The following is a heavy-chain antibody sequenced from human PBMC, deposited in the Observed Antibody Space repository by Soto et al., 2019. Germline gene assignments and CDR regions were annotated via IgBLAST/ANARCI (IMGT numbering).Heavy chain of an antibody. Sequence: GGSLRLSCASSGFTFSHYDMHWVRQAPGKGLEWVSAIGRNGATYYAGSVKGRFTVSRDNSKNTLYLQMNSLRAEDTAVYYCARSGYYYPLDFDHWGQGNLVTVSS. J-gene: IGHJ4*02. D-gene: IGHD3-22*01. CDR1: GFTFSHYD. CDR3: ARSGYYYPLDFDH. CDR2: IGRNGAT. V-gene: IGHV3-13*01.